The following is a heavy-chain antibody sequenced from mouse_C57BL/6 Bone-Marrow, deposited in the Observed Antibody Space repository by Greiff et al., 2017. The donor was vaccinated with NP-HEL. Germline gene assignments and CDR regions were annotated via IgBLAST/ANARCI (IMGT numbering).Heavy chain of an antibody. V-gene: IGHV1-81*01. Sequence: QVQLQQSGAELARPGASVKLSCKASGYTFTSYGISWVKQRTGQGLEWIGEIYPRSGNTYYNEKFKGKATLTADKSSSTAYMELRSLTSEDSAVYFCARGNTTVETPYYFDYWGQGTTLTVSS. CDR1: GYTFTSYG. J-gene: IGHJ2*01. CDR3: ARGNTTVETPYYFDY. CDR2: IYPRSGNT. D-gene: IGHD1-1*01.